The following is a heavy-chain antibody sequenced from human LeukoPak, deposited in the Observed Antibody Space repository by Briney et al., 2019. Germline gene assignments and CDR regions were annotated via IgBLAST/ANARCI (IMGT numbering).Heavy chain of an antibody. V-gene: IGHV3-23*01. CDR1: GFTFSSHA. J-gene: IGHJ4*02. D-gene: IGHD2-15*01. Sequence: GGSLRLSCAASGFTFSSHAMGWVRQARGKWLDWVSAIGGAGGSTYYADSVKGRFSISRDNSKNTLYLQMNNLRAEDTAIYYCARDAGVVAVQYLDHWGQGTLVTVSS. CDR3: ARDAGVVAVQYLDH. CDR2: IGGAGGST.